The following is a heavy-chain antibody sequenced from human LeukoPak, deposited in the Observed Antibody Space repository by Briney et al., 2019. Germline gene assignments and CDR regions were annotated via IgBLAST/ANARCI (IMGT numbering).Heavy chain of an antibody. D-gene: IGHD4-11*01. CDR1: GYTFSSYG. Sequence: SVKVSCKASGYTFSSYGISWVRQAPGQGLEWMGGIIPIFGTANYAQKFQGRVTITADESTSTAYMELSSLRSEDTAVYYCARDSYSTDAFDIWGQGTMVTVSS. CDR2: IIPIFGTA. CDR3: ARDSYSTDAFDI. J-gene: IGHJ3*02. V-gene: IGHV1-69*13.